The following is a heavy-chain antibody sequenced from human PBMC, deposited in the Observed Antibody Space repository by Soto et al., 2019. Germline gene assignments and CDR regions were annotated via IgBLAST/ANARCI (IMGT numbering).Heavy chain of an antibody. CDR2: IYPGGSDT. CDR1: GYSFTNYW. V-gene: IGHV5-51*01. Sequence: PGESLKISCKGSGYSFTNYWIGWVRQMPGKGLKWMGIIYPGGSDTRYSPSFQGQVTISADKSISTAYLQWSSLKASDTAMYYCARHPARYCSGGSCYPPEDYYYYYMDVWGKGTTVTVSS. CDR3: ARHPARYCSGGSCYPPEDYYYYYMDV. J-gene: IGHJ6*03. D-gene: IGHD2-15*01.